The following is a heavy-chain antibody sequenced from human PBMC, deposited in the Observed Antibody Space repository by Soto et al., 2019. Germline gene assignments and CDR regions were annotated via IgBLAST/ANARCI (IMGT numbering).Heavy chain of an antibody. CDR2: IYHSWST. CDR1: GGSISSGGYS. Sequence: QLQLQESGSGLVKPSQTLSLTCAVSGGSISSGGYSWSWIRQPPGKGLEWIGYIYHSWSTYYNPSLKSRVNISVDRSKNQFSRKLSSVTAADTAVYYWASKTEYYYSSGYFDDWGQGTLVTVSS. D-gene: IGHD3-22*01. J-gene: IGHJ4*02. V-gene: IGHV4-30-2*01. CDR3: ASKTEYYYSSGYFDD.